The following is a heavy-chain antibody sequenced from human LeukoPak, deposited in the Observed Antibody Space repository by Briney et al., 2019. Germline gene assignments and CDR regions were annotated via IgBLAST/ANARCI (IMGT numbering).Heavy chain of an antibody. CDR1: GFTFTTYW. D-gene: IGHD4-23*01. J-gene: IGHJ2*01. CDR2: IYPRDSDS. V-gene: IGHV5-51*01. Sequence: PGGSLRLSCAASGFTFTTYWLGWVRQKPGKGLEWMGIIYPRDSDSRYSPSFQGQVTISADKSINTAYLQWSSLKASDTAIYYCARPRMYGNNSVWYFDLWGRGTLVTVSS. CDR3: ARPRMYGNNSVWYFDL.